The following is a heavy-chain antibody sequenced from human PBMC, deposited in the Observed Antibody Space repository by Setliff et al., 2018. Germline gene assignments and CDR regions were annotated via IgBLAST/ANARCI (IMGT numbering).Heavy chain of an antibody. J-gene: IGHJ5*01. V-gene: IGHV1-2*02. CDR1: GSSFTGHN. D-gene: IGHD2-2*01. CDR2: INPDSGDT. Sequence: ASVKVSCKVSGSSFTGHNLHWVRQAPGQGLEWMGWINPDSGDTHSPQQFQGRVTMTRDTSMSTVYMELTRLTSDDTAVYYCARSSSYGMRYWFDSWGQGPLVTVSS. CDR3: ARSSSYGMRYWFDS.